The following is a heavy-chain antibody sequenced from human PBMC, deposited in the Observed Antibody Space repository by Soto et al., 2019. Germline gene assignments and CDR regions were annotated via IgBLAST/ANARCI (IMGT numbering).Heavy chain of an antibody. CDR2: IIPIFGTT. V-gene: IGHV1-69*12. CDR3: ARELLFGRVYYYYVMDV. J-gene: IGHJ6*02. D-gene: IGHD3-10*01. CDR1: GGTFSSDS. Sequence: QVQLVQSGAEVKKPGSSVKVSCKASGGTFSSDSISWVRQAPGQGLEWMGGIIPIFGTTNYAQKFLGRVTITADESTSTAHMELSSLRFEDTAVYYCARELLFGRVYYYYVMDVWGQGTTVTVSS.